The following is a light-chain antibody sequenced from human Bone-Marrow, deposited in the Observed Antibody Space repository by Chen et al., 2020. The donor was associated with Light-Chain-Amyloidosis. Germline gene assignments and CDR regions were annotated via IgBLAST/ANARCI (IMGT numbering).Light chain of an antibody. Sequence: DIQMTQSPSSLSASVGDRVIISCQASQDIITSLNWFQLKPGKAPKLLIYDASNLQTGVPSRFTGSGSGTHCTLAISSLHPDDIATYYCHQYENLPFTFGPGTKVEMK. CDR3: HQYENLPFT. V-gene: IGKV1-33*01. CDR1: QDIITS. J-gene: IGKJ3*01. CDR2: DAS.